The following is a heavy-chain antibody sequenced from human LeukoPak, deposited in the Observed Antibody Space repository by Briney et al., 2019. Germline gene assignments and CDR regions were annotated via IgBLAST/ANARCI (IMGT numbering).Heavy chain of an antibody. J-gene: IGHJ5*02. Sequence: SETLSLTCTVSGDSISSGSYYWSWIRQPAGKGLEWIGRIYTSGYTHYNPSLKSRATISADTSKNQFSLQLNSVTPEDTAVYYCARARYSYGYNWFDPWGQGTLVTVSS. CDR3: ARARYSYGYNWFDP. D-gene: IGHD5-18*01. CDR1: GDSISSGSYY. V-gene: IGHV4-61*02. CDR2: IYTSGYT.